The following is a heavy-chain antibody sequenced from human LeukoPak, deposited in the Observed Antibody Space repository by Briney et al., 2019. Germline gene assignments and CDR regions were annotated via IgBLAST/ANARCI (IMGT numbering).Heavy chain of an antibody. V-gene: IGHV4-39*01. CDR1: GGSISSSSYY. CDR3: ARLGEWELPGPYYSDY. Sequence: SETLSLTCTVSGGSISSSSYYWGWIRQPPGKGLEWIGSIYYSGSTYYNPSLKSRVTISVDTSKNQFSLKLSSVTAADTAVYYCARLGEWELPGPYYSDYWGQGTLVTVSS. J-gene: IGHJ4*02. CDR2: IYYSGST. D-gene: IGHD1-26*01.